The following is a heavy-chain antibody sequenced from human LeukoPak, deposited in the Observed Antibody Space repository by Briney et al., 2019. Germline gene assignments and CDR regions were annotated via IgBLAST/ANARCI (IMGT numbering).Heavy chain of an antibody. Sequence: SETLSLTCAVSGGSISSSNWWSWVRQPPGKGLEWSGEIYHSGSTNYNPSLKSRVTISVDTSKNQFSLKLSSVTAADTAVYYCARQQGITMIVVVNYFDYWGQGTLVTVSS. D-gene: IGHD3-22*01. J-gene: IGHJ4*02. CDR2: IYHSGST. CDR3: ARQQGITMIVVVNYFDY. V-gene: IGHV4-4*02. CDR1: GGSISSSNW.